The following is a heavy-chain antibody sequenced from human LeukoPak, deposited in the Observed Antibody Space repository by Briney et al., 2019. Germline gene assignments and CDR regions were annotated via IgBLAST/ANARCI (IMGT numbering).Heavy chain of an antibody. D-gene: IGHD3-16*01. J-gene: IGHJ6*02. Sequence: GGSLRLSCTASGFTFSNFWMGWVRQAPGKGLEWVANIKQDETEKFYLGSVRGRFTISRDNAKNSLYLQMSNLRAEDTAVYFCARGGGLDVWGQGATVTVSS. CDR2: IKQDETEK. V-gene: IGHV3-7*03. CDR1: GFTFSNFW. CDR3: ARGGGLDV.